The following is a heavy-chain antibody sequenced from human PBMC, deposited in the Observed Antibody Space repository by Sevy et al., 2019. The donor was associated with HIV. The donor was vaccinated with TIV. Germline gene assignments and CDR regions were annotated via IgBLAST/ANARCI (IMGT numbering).Heavy chain of an antibody. CDR1: GGSIIGLY. D-gene: IGHD1-26*01. Sequence: SETLSLTCTVSGGSIIGLYWNWIRQPPGKGLEWIANIYYNGHINYNPSLKSRVTLSLDTSKNQFSLRLSSVTAADTAMYYCAGENAWGRGYSWGQGTLVTVSS. CDR2: IYYNGHI. J-gene: IGHJ4*02. CDR3: AGENAWGRGYS. V-gene: IGHV4-59*08.